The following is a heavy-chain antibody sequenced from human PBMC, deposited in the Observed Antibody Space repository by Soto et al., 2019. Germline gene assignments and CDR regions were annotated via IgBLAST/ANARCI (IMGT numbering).Heavy chain of an antibody. V-gene: IGHV4-31*03. CDR1: GVSLSGSRYY. Sequence: QVQLQESGPGLVEPSQTLSLTCTVSGVSLSGSRYYWSWIRQVPGKGLEWIGFTRYGGIPYHNPSLKSRATISVQSSKNQFSLRLTSLTAADTAVYYCGSAQGMDVWGRGTTVIVSS. D-gene: IGHD6-6*01. CDR3: GSAQGMDV. J-gene: IGHJ6*02. CDR2: TRYGGIP.